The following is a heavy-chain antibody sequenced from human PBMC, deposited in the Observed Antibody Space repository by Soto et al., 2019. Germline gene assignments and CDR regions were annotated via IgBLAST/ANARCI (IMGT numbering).Heavy chain of an antibody. J-gene: IGHJ4*02. D-gene: IGHD6-13*01. CDR1: GFTFSSYG. CDR2: ISYDGSNK. Sequence: GGSLRLSCAASGFTFSSYGMHWVRQAPGKGLEWVAISYDGSNKYYADSVKGRFTISRDNSKNTLYLQMNSLRAEDTAVYYCAKDRIAAAKGLFDYWGQGTLVTVSS. V-gene: IGHV3-30*18. CDR3: AKDRIAAAKGLFDY.